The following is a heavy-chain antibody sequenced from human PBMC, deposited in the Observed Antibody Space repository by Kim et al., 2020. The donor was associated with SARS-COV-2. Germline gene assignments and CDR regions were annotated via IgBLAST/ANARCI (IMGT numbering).Heavy chain of an antibody. J-gene: IGHJ3*02. V-gene: IGHV3-21*01. CDR3: ARDLFSAQLLYGGAFDI. CDR1: GFTFSSYS. D-gene: IGHD2-2*02. Sequence: GGSLRLSCAASGFTFSSYSMNWVRQAPGKGLEWVSSISSSSSYIYYADSVKGRFTISRDNAKNSLYLQMNSLRAEDTAVYYCARDLFSAQLLYGGAFDIWGQGTMVTVSS. CDR2: ISSSSSYI.